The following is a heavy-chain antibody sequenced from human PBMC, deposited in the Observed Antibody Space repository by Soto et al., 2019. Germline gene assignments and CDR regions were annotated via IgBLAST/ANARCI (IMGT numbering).Heavy chain of an antibody. CDR1: GYTFTSYG. J-gene: IGHJ6*02. CDR3: ARDRGVNYYDSSGPYGMYV. D-gene: IGHD3-22*01. Sequence: ASVKVSCKASGYTFTSYGISWVRQAPGQGLEWMGWISAYNGNTNYAQKLQGRVTMTTDTSTSTAYMELRSLRPDDTAVYYCARDRGVNYYDSSGPYGMYVWGQGTTVPVSS. V-gene: IGHV1-18*01. CDR2: ISAYNGNT.